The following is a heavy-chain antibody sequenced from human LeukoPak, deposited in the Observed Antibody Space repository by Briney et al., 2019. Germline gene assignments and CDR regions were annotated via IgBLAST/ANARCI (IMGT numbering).Heavy chain of an antibody. CDR3: ASGIAADLY. V-gene: IGHV4-59*08. J-gene: IGHJ4*02. CDR1: GGSISRYY. D-gene: IGHD6-13*01. CDR2: VYYSGST. Sequence: SETLSLTCTVSGGSISRYYGSWIRQPPGKGLEWIGYVYYSGSTNYNPSLKSRVSISVDTSKNQFSLKLSSVTAADTAVYYCASGIAADLYWGQGTLVTVSS.